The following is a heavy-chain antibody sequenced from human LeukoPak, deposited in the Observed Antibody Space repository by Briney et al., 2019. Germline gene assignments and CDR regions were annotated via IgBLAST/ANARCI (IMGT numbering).Heavy chain of an antibody. D-gene: IGHD2/OR15-2a*01. CDR2: IYHSGST. J-gene: IGHJ5*02. V-gene: IGHV4-38-2*02. Sequence: SETLSLTCTVSGYSISSGYYWGWIRQPPGKGLEWIGSIYHSGSTYYNPSLKSRVTISVDTSKNQFSLKLSSVTAADTAVYYCARGVIYTGSFDPWGRGTLVTVSS. CDR1: GYSISSGYY. CDR3: ARGVIYTGSFDP.